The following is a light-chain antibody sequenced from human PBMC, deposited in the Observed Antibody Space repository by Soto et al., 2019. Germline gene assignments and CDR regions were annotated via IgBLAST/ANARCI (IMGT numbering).Light chain of an antibody. J-gene: IGKJ2*01. V-gene: IGKV3-15*01. Sequence: EIVMTQSPATLSVSPGERATLSCRASQSVSSNLAWYQQKPGQAPRLLIYGASTRATGIPARFSVSGSGTEFTLTISNLQSEDFAVYYCQQYNNWPYTFGQGTKLEIK. CDR2: GAS. CDR3: QQYNNWPYT. CDR1: QSVSSN.